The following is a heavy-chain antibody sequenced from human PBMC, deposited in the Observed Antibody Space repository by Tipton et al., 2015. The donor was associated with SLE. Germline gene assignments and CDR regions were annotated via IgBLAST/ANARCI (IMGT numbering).Heavy chain of an antibody. CDR2: INSDGSSV. J-gene: IGHJ6*02. Sequence: SLRLSCAASGFTFSSYCMHWVRQAPGKGLVWVSRINSDGSSVSHADSVKGRFTLSRDNARNTLYLQMNSLRVEDTAVYYCAKGRGGGMSMDVWGQGTTVTVSS. V-gene: IGHV3-74*01. CDR3: AKGRGGGMSMDV. D-gene: IGHD2-15*01. CDR1: GFTFSSYC.